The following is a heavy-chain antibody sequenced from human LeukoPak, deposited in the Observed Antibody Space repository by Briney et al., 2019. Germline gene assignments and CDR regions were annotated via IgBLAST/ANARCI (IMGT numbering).Heavy chain of an antibody. CDR1: GFTFSSQW. Sequence: PGGSLRLSCAASGFTFSSQWMHWVRQAPGKGLVWVSRINSDGSRTNYADSVKGRFTISRDNAKNTLYLQMNSLRAEDTAVYYCARAPARWSHTYYFDYWGQGTLVTVSS. CDR3: ARAPARWSHTYYFDY. J-gene: IGHJ4*02. D-gene: IGHD4-23*01. CDR2: INSDGSRT. V-gene: IGHV3-74*01.